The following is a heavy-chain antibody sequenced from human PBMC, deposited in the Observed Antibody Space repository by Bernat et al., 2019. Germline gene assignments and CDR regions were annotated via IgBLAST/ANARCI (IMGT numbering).Heavy chain of an antibody. Sequence: EAQLVESGGGLVQPGGSLRLSCAASGFTFSSYSMNWVRQAPGKGLEWVSYISSSSSTIYYADSVKGRFTISRDNAKNSLYLQMNSLRAEDTAVYYCARASVDIVAMKRVGMRYFYYYYAMDVWGQGTTVTVSS. V-gene: IGHV3-48*01. D-gene: IGHD5-12*01. CDR2: ISSSSSTI. CDR1: GFTFSSYS. J-gene: IGHJ6*02. CDR3: ARASVDIVAMKRVGMRYFYYYYAMDV.